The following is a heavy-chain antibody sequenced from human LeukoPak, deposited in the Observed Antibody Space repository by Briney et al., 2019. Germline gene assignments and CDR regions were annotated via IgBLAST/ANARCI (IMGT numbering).Heavy chain of an antibody. J-gene: IGHJ5*02. CDR3: ARAEVDCSSTSCYRAFHNWFDP. Sequence: ASVKVSCKASGYTFTSYGISWVRQAPGQGLEWMGWISAYNGNTNYAQKLQGRVTMTTDTSTSTAYMELRSLRSDDTAVYYCARAEVDCSSTSCYRAFHNWFDPWGQGTLVTVSS. CDR2: ISAYNGNT. D-gene: IGHD2-2*02. CDR1: GYTFTSYG. V-gene: IGHV1-18*01.